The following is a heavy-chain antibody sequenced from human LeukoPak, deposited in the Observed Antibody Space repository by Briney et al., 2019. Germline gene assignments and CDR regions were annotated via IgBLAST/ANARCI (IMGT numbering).Heavy chain of an antibody. Sequence: PGGSLRLSCAASGFAVSSNYMSWVRQAPGKGLEWVSVIYSGGSTYYADSVKGRFTISRGNSKNTLYLQMNSLRAEDTAVYYCAASAMVNGMDVWGQGTTVTVSS. CDR1: GFAVSSNY. CDR2: IYSGGST. V-gene: IGHV3-66*02. CDR3: AASAMVNGMDV. D-gene: IGHD5-18*01. J-gene: IGHJ6*02.